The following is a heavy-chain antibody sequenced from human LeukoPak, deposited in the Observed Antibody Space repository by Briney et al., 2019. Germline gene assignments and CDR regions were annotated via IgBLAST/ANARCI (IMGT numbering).Heavy chain of an antibody. CDR1: GGSFSGYY. CDR2: INHSGST. Sequence: SETLSLTCAVYGGSFSGYYWSWIRQPPGKGLEWIGEINHSGSTNYNPSLKSRVTISVDTSKNQFSLKLSSVTAADTAVYYCAREGQWLVPWAAFDIWGQGSMVTVSS. V-gene: IGHV4-34*01. CDR3: AREGQWLVPWAAFDI. J-gene: IGHJ3*02. D-gene: IGHD6-19*01.